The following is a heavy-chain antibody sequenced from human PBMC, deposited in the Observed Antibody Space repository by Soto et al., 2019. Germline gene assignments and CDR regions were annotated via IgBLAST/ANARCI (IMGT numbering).Heavy chain of an antibody. V-gene: IGHV3-30*18. J-gene: IGHJ6*02. CDR1: GFTFSSYG. CDR2: ISYDGNNK. Sequence: QVQLVESGGGVVQPGRSLRLSCAASGFTFSSYGMHWVRQAPGKGLEWVAVISYDGNNKYYADSGKGRFTISRDNSKNTLYLQRNSLRAEDTAVYYCAKDEVLVVAVARDYYGMDVWGQGTTVTVSS. CDR3: AKDEVLVVAVARDYYGMDV. D-gene: IGHD2-15*01.